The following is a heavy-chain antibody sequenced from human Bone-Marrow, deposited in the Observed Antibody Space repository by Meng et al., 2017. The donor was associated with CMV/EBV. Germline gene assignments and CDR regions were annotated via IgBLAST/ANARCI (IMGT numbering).Heavy chain of an antibody. CDR2: IRSKAYGGTT. J-gene: IGHJ6*02. V-gene: IGHV3-49*04. Sequence: GGSLSLSCTASGFTFGDYAMSWVRQAPGKGLERVGFIRSKAYGGTTEYAASVKGRFTIPRDDSKSIAYLQMKSLKTEETAVYYSTRNYYYFYGMDVWGQGTTVTVYS. CDR3: TRNYYYFYGMDV. CDR1: GFTFGDYA. D-gene: IGHD4-11*01.